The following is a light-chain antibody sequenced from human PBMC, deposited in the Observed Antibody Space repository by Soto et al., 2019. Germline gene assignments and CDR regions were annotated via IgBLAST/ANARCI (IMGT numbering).Light chain of an antibody. CDR1: QSVLYNSNKKNH. V-gene: IGKV4-1*01. J-gene: IGKJ2*01. CDR2: AAS. Sequence: DFVMTQAPDSLAVSLGETPTINCKSSQSVLYNSNKKNHLGWFQQKPGHPPKLLIYAASFRPSGVPDRFSGSGSGTDFTLTISSLQAEDVAVYYCQQYYSIPFTFGQGTKLEI. CDR3: QQYYSIPFT.